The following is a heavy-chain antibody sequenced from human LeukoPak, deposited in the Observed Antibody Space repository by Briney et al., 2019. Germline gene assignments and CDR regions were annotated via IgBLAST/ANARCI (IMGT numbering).Heavy chain of an antibody. J-gene: IGHJ4*02. CDR3: ARGAGYSSSWYPPGVDY. CDR1: GYTFTSYG. CDR2: ISAYNGNT. Sequence: ASVKVSCRASGYTFTSYGISWVRQAPGQGLEWMGWISAYNGNTNYAQKLQGRVTMTTDTSTSTAYMELRSLRSDDTAVYYCARGAGYSSSWYPPGVDYWGQGTLVTVS. D-gene: IGHD6-13*01. V-gene: IGHV1-18*04.